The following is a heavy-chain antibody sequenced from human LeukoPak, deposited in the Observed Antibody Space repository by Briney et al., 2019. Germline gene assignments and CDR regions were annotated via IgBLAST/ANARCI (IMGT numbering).Heavy chain of an antibody. CDR3: TGDNFDSSVKFDY. Sequence: GGSLTLSCVVSGFTFSGSAVHWVRQASGKGLEWVGRIRSKANNYATAYAASVKGRFTISRDDSKNTAYLQMNSLKTEDTAVYYCTGDNFDSSVKFDYWGQGTLVTVSS. CDR1: GFTFSGSA. J-gene: IGHJ4*02. D-gene: IGHD3-22*01. V-gene: IGHV3-73*01. CDR2: IRSKANNYAT.